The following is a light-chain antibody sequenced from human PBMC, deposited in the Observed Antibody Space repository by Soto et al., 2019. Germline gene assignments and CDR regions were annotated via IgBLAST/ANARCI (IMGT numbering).Light chain of an antibody. CDR3: QQSYSTPSIT. CDR2: AAS. V-gene: IGKV1-39*01. CDR1: ESISTH. Sequence: QMTQSPSSLSVFVGDKVTITCRASESISTHLNWYQKKPGKAPKLLIYAASSLQNGLPSRFTGGRSGTDFTITISNLQPADFATYYCQQSYSTPSITFGQGTRLEIK. J-gene: IGKJ5*01.